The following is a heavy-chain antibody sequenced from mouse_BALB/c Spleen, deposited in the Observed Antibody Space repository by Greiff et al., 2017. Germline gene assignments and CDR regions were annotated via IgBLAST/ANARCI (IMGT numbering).Heavy chain of an antibody. CDR3: ARGRTGRAMDY. CDR2: ISSGSSTI. J-gene: IGHJ4*01. CDR1: GFTFSSFG. V-gene: IGHV5-17*02. D-gene: IGHD4-1*01. Sequence: EVKLVESGGDLVKPGGSLKLSCAASGFTFSSFGMHWVRQAPEKGLEWVAYISSGSSTIYYADTVKGRFTISRDNPKNTLFLQMTSLRSEDTAMYYCARGRTGRAMDYWGQGTSVTVSS.